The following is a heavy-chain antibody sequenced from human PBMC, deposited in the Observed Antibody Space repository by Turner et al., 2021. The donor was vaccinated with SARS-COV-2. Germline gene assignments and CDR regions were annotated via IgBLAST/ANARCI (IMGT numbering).Heavy chain of an antibody. Sequence: QVQLVQSGAEVQKPGASVKVSCQASGYTFTGYYMHWVRQAPGQGLEWMGWINPNSVGTNYAQKFQGRVTMTRDTPISTAYMELSRLRSDDTAVYYCAREEFIAVAGTQCFDDWGQGTLVTFSS. CDR1: GYTFTGYY. CDR3: AREEFIAVAGTQCFDD. D-gene: IGHD6-19*01. CDR2: INPNSVGT. V-gene: IGHV1-2*02. J-gene: IGHJ4*02.